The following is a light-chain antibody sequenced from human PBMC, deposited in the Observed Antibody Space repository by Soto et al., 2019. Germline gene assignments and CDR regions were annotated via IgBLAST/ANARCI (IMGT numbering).Light chain of an antibody. Sequence: EIVLTQSPGTLSLSPGERATLSCSASQTVNSNFLAWYQQKPGQAPRLLIYGASIRATGNPDRFSGSGSGTDFTLTINKLEPDDFALYFCQNYGSPPVTFGGGTKVEIK. CDR2: GAS. CDR3: QNYGSPPVT. CDR1: QTVNSNF. J-gene: IGKJ4*01. V-gene: IGKV3-20*01.